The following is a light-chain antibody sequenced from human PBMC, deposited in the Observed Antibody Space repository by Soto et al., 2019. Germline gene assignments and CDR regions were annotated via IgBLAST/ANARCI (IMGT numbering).Light chain of an antibody. CDR2: WAS. J-gene: IGKJ2*01. Sequence: DIVMTQSPDSLAVSLGERATINCKSSQSVLYSSNNKNYLAWYQQKPGQPPKLLIYWASTRESGVPDRFSGSGSGTEFTLTISSLQAEDVAGYYCQQYYSTPPTFGQGTKLEIK. V-gene: IGKV4-1*01. CDR3: QQYYSTPPT. CDR1: QSVLYSSNNKNY.